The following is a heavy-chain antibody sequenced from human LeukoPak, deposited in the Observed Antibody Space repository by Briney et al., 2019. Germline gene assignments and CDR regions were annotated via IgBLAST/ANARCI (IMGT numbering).Heavy chain of an antibody. Sequence: SETLSLTCAVSGASISSDSNYWAWVRQPPGKGLQWIGSIYHTGSTFYNPSLMSRVSISIDSSKNQFSLKLSSVTVADTALYYCARDISISWFYSWGQGTLVSVSS. CDR3: ARDISISWFYS. J-gene: IGHJ5*01. CDR1: GASISSDSNY. CDR2: IYHTGST. V-gene: IGHV4-39*07. D-gene: IGHD3-3*02.